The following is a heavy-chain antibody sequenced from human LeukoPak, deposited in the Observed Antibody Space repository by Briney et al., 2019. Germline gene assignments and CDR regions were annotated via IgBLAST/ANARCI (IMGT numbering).Heavy chain of an antibody. V-gene: IGHV4-38-2*02. CDR1: GHSISSGYY. D-gene: IGHD3-22*01. J-gene: IGHJ4*02. Sequence: SETLSLTCTVSGHSISSGYYWGWIRQPPGKGLEWIGSIYHSGSTYYNPSLKSRVTISVDTSKNQFSLKLSSVTAAGTAVYYCARVTGYMIEDYFDYWGQGTLVTVSS. CDR3: ARVTGYMIEDYFDY. CDR2: IYHSGST.